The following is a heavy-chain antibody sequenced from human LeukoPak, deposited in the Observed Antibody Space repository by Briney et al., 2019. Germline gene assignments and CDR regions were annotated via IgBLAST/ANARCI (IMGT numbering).Heavy chain of an antibody. Sequence: ASVKVSCKASGGTFSSYAISWVRQAPGQGLEWMGRIIPIFGTANYAQKFQGRVTITADKSTSTAYMELSSLRSEDTAVYYCARVVITGDGVDYWGQGTLVTVSS. V-gene: IGHV1-69*06. D-gene: IGHD3-16*01. J-gene: IGHJ4*02. CDR2: IIPIFGTA. CDR1: GGTFSSYA. CDR3: ARVVITGDGVDY.